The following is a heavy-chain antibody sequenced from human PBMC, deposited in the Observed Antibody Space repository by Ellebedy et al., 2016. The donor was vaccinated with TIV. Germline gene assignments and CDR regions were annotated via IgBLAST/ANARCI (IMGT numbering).Heavy chain of an antibody. CDR3: AREGRFATYWFDP. CDR1: GGSFLGYY. CDR2: INPSGNV. V-gene: IGHV4-34*01. Sequence: SETLSLTXSVQGGSFLGYYWSWIRQSPGKGLEWIGDINPSGNVNYTASLKSRLLMSIDTSKRQISLNLKSLTAADTAVYYCAREGRFATYWFDPWGQGTPVTVSS. J-gene: IGHJ5*02. D-gene: IGHD3-10*01.